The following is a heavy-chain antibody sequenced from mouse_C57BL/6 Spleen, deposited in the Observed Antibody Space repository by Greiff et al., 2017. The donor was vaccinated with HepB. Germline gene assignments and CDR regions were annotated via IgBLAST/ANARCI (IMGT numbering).Heavy chain of an antibody. D-gene: IGHD3-2*02. CDR2: INPSSGYT. CDR1: GYTFTSYW. J-gene: IGHJ1*03. V-gene: IGHV1-7*01. CDR3: ARKAGPYWYFDV. Sequence: QVQLQQSGAELAKPGASVKLSCKASGYTFTSYWMHWVKQRPGQGLEWIGYINPSSGYTKYNQKFKDKAKLTADKSSSTAYMQLSSLTYEDSAVYYCARKAGPYWYFDVWGTGTTVTVSS.